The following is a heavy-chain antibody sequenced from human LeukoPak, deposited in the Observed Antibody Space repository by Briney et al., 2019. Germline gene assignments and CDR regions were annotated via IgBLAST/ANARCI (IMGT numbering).Heavy chain of an antibody. Sequence: PSETLSHTCTVSGGSISSSSYYWGWIRQPPGKGLEWIVSIYYSGSTYYNPSLKSRVTISVDTSKNQFSLKLSSVTAADTAVYYCARQGDYYDSSGYGGNWFDPWGQGTLVTVSS. CDR2: IYYSGST. D-gene: IGHD3-22*01. V-gene: IGHV4-39*01. CDR1: GGSISSSSYY. CDR3: ARQGDYYDSSGYGGNWFDP. J-gene: IGHJ5*02.